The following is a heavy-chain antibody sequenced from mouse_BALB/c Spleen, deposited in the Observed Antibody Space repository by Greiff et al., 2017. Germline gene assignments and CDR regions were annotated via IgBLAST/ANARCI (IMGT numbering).Heavy chain of an antibody. CDR2: IYPGSGST. D-gene: IGHD1-1*01. V-gene: IGHV1S22*01. Sequence: LQQPGSELVRPGASVKLSCKASGYTFTSYWMHWVKQRPGQGLEWIGNIYPGSGSTNYDEKFKSKATLTVDTSSSTAYMQLSSLTSEDSAVYYCTRSGDYGSSSAWFAYWGQGTLVTVSA. CDR1: GYTFTSYW. CDR3: TRSGDYGSSSAWFAY. J-gene: IGHJ3*01.